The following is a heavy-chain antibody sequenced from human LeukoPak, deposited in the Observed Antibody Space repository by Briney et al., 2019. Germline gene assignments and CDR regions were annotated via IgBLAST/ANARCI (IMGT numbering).Heavy chain of an antibody. J-gene: IGHJ4*01. V-gene: IGHV3-49*04. CDR1: GFTFSSYA. CDR2: IRSKAYGGTT. Sequence: GGSLRLSCAASGFTFSSYAMSWVRQAPGKGLEWLSFIRSKAYGGTTEYAASIKGRFTISRDDSKSIAYLQMNSLKTEDTAVYYCIRVELATGQRHFDYWGQGTLVTVPS. CDR3: IRVELATGQRHFDY. D-gene: IGHD1-1*01.